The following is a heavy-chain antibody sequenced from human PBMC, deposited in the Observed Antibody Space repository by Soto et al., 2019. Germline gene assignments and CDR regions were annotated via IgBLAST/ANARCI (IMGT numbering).Heavy chain of an antibody. D-gene: IGHD2-21*01. Sequence: QVQLVQSGAEVRKPGASVKLSCQASGYTFTHYYIHWVRQAPGQGLEWLGIINPDTGTTYYAQTFQGRGDMTTDTSASAVYLELSGLAADDTAVYYCASCRRNGGDSYFDSWGQGTLVTVSS. V-gene: IGHV1-46*01. CDR1: GYTFTHYY. CDR2: INPDTGTT. CDR3: ASCRRNGGDSYFDS. J-gene: IGHJ4*02.